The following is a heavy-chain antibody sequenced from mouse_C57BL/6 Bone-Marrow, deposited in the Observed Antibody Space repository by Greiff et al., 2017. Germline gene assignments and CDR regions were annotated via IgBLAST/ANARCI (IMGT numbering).Heavy chain of an antibody. J-gene: IGHJ3*01. Sequence: EVQLVVSGGGLVQPKGSLKLSCAASGFTFNTYAMHWVRQAPGKGLEWVARIRSKSSNYATYYADSVKDRFTISRDDSQSMLYLQMNNLKTEDTAMYYCVRGSIYYGTQAWFAYWGQGTLVTVSA. D-gene: IGHD2-1*01. CDR1: GFTFNTYA. CDR2: IRSKSSNYAT. V-gene: IGHV10-3*01. CDR3: VRGSIYYGTQAWFAY.